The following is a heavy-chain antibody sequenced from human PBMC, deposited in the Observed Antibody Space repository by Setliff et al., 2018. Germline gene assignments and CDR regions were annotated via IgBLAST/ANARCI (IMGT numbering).Heavy chain of an antibody. J-gene: IGHJ4*02. CDR3: RFWSGYYKNDY. CDR1: GGSISGSHYS. D-gene: IGHD3-3*01. CDR2: INHSGST. V-gene: IGHV4-39*07. Sequence: SETLSLTCSVSGGSISGSHYSWVWIRQPPGKGLEWIGEINHSGSTNYNPSLTSRVSISVDTSKNQFSLKLSSVTAADTAIYYCRFWSGYYKNDYWGQGTLVTVSS.